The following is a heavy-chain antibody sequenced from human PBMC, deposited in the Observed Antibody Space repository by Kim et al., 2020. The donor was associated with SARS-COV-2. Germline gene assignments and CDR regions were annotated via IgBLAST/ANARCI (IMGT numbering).Heavy chain of an antibody. J-gene: IGHJ4*02. D-gene: IGHD2-15*01. Sequence: TNYADSVKGRFTISRDNAKNSLYLQMNSLRAEDTAVYYCARSSGASTFDYWGQGTLVTVSS. V-gene: IGHV3-11*03. CDR3: ARSSGASTFDY. CDR2: T.